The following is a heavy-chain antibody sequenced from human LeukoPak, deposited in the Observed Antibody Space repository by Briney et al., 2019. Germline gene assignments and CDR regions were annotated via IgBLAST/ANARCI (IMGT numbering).Heavy chain of an antibody. Sequence: SETLSLTCTVSGGSISSYYWGWIRQPPGKGLEWIGYIYYSGSTNYNPSLKSRVTISVDTSKNQFSLKLSSVTAADTAVYYCARLNVVVVAATIVSWFDPWGQGTLVTVSS. V-gene: IGHV4-59*08. D-gene: IGHD2-15*01. CDR1: GGSISSYY. J-gene: IGHJ5*02. CDR3: ARLNVVVVAATIVSWFDP. CDR2: IYYSGST.